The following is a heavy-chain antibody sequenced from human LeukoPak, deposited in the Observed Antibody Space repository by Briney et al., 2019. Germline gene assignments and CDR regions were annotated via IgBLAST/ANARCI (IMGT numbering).Heavy chain of an antibody. Sequence: GGSLRLSCAASGFTFSSYWMSWVRQAPGKGLEWVANINQDGSEKYYVDSVKGRFTISRDNAKNSLYLQMNSLRAEDTAVYYCARVRWSSGWYFDYWGQGTLVTVSP. J-gene: IGHJ4*02. CDR3: ARVRWSSGWYFDY. V-gene: IGHV3-7*01. D-gene: IGHD6-19*01. CDR2: INQDGSEK. CDR1: GFTFSSYW.